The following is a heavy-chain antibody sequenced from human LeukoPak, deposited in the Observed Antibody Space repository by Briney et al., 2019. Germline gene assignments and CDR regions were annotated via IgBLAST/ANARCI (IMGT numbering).Heavy chain of an antibody. CDR2: ISAYNGNT. V-gene: IGHV1-18*01. D-gene: IGHD2-15*01. CDR1: GYTFTSYG. Sequence: ASVKVSCKASGYTFTSYGISWVRQAPGQGLEWMGWISAYNGNTNYAQKLQGRGTMTTDTSTSTAYMGLRSLGSDDTAVYYCAREVGYCSGGSCSPPGDYWGQGTLVTVSS. J-gene: IGHJ4*02. CDR3: AREVGYCSGGSCSPPGDY.